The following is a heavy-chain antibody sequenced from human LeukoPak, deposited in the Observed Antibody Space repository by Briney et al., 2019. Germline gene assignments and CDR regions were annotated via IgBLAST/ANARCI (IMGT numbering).Heavy chain of an antibody. V-gene: IGHV4-61*01. Sequence: PSETLSLTCSVSGGSVSSGTYYWSWIRQPPGKALEWIGYIYYSGSTNYNPSLKSRVTLSVDTSKNQFSLKLSSVTAADTAVYYCARRRWGSGWPPDYWGQGTLVTVSS. CDR2: IYYSGST. J-gene: IGHJ4*02. D-gene: IGHD6-19*01. CDR1: GGSVSSGTYY. CDR3: ARRRWGSGWPPDY.